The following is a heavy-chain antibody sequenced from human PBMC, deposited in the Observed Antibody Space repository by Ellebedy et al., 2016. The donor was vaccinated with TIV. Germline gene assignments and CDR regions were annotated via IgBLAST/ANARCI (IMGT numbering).Heavy chain of an antibody. Sequence: PGGSLRLSCAASGFTFSGYWMHWVRQAPGSGLVWLSRISGDGSVTYYADSVKGRFTISKDNAKRMVYLQMNSLRVEDTAVYYCASDRGSDIWGQGTMVTVSS. V-gene: IGHV3-74*01. CDR1: GFTFSGYW. CDR2: ISGDGSVT. CDR3: ASDRGSDI. J-gene: IGHJ3*02. D-gene: IGHD6-25*01.